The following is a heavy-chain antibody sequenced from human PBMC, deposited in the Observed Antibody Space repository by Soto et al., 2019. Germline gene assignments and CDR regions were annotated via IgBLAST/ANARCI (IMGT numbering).Heavy chain of an antibody. D-gene: IGHD3-22*01. Sequence: GASVKVSCKASGGTFSSYAISWARQAPGQGLEWMGGIIPIFGTANYAQKFQGRVTITADESTSTAYMELSSLRSEDTAVYYCARDSHPYYYDSSGYRGFPLRNYFDYWGQGTLVTVSS. V-gene: IGHV1-69*13. CDR1: GGTFSSYA. CDR2: IIPIFGTA. CDR3: ARDSHPYYYDSSGYRGFPLRNYFDY. J-gene: IGHJ4*02.